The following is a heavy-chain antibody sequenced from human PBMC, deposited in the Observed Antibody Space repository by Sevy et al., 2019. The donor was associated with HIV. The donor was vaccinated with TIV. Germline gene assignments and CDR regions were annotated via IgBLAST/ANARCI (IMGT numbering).Heavy chain of an antibody. Sequence: ASVKVSCKASGYTFTNYYMHWVRQAPGQGLEWMGIINPSDVSTIYAPKFQGRVTMTRDTSTSTVYMELSSLRSDDTVVYYCGRTSPGGGFDYWGQGALVTVSS. D-gene: IGHD3-16*01. CDR2: INPSDVST. CDR1: GYTFTNYY. CDR3: GRTSPGGGFDY. V-gene: IGHV1-46*03. J-gene: IGHJ4*02.